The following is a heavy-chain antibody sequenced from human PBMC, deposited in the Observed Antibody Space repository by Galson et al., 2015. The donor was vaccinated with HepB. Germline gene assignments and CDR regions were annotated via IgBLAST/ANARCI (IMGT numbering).Heavy chain of an antibody. CDR1: GDSVSRGGVT. CDR2: TYYRSKWYN. D-gene: IGHD6-19*01. V-gene: IGHV6-1*01. CDR3: ARDPLAGRAYYYGMDV. J-gene: IGHJ6*02. Sequence: CAISGDSVSRGGVTWNWIRQSPSSGLEWLGRTYYRSKWYNDYAVSVKSRITINADTSKNQVSLQLNSVTPEDTAVYYCARDPLAGRAYYYGMDVWGQGTTVTVSS.